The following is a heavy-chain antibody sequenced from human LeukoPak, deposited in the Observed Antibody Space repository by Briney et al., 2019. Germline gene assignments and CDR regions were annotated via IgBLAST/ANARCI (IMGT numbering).Heavy chain of an antibody. CDR2: ISAYNGNT. Sequence: ASVKLSCKASGYTFTSYGISWVRQAPGQGLEWMGWISAYNGNTNYAQKLQGRVTMTTDISTSTAYMELRSLRSDDTAVYYCAREGAIAVAGQPFDYWGQGTLVTVSS. D-gene: IGHD6-19*01. V-gene: IGHV1-18*01. CDR1: GYTFTSYG. J-gene: IGHJ4*02. CDR3: AREGAIAVAGQPFDY.